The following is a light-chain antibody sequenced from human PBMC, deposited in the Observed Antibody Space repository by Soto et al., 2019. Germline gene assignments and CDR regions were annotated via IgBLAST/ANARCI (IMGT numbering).Light chain of an antibody. J-gene: IGLJ1*01. CDR1: SSDVGGYHY. Sequence: QSVLTQPRSVSGSPGQSDTISCTGTSSDVGGYHYVSWYQHHPGKAPKLVIFDVNRRPSGVPHRFSGSKSDNTASLTISGLQAEDEADYSCCSYVGSYISVFGTRTMVTVL. CDR2: DVN. CDR3: CSYVGSYISV. V-gene: IGLV2-11*01.